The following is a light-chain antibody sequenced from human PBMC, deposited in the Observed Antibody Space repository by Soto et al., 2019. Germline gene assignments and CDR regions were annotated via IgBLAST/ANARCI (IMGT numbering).Light chain of an antibody. J-gene: IGKJ4*01. CDR2: VAS. CDR3: QKYISDPPA. V-gene: IGKV1-27*01. Sequence: DIQMTQSPSSLSASVGDRITITCRASQDINYYLAWYQQRPGKLPNLLIYVASTLVSGVPSRFSGSGSGTDFTLTISGLQPEDVATYYCQKYISDPPAFGGGTKVQIK. CDR1: QDINYY.